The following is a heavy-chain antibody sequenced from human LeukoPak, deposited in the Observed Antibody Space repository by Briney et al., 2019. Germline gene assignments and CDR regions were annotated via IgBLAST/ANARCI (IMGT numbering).Heavy chain of an antibody. D-gene: IGHD2-21*01. CDR1: GYTFTKYV. V-gene: IGHV1-3*01. CDR3: ARDDCGDTCYPGGY. CDR2: INAGNGDT. J-gene: IGHJ4*02. Sequence: ASVTVTCKCSGYTFTKYVVHWVRQAPGQRPEGMGWINAGNGDTKYSQNFQGRVTITRDTSASTAYMELSSLTSEDTALYYCARDDCGDTCYPGGYWGQGTLVTVSS.